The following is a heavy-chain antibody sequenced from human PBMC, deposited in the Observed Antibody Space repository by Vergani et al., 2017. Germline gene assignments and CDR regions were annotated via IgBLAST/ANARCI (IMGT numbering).Heavy chain of an antibody. CDR2: LTGGGGST. Sequence: EVQLLESGGSLKQPGGSVRLSCAASGFTFSTYAMHWVRQAPGKGLEWVSALTGGGGSTYYADSFKGRFIISRDNSRATLYLQMNSLRPEETATYYCVKDAGSYENFFDSWGRETLVTVSS. CDR3: VKDAGSYENFFDS. CDR1: GFTFSTYA. J-gene: IGHJ4*02. V-gene: IGHV3-23*01. D-gene: IGHD2-15*01.